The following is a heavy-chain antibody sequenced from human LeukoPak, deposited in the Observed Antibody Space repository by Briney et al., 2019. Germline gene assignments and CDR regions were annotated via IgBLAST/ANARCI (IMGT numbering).Heavy chain of an antibody. V-gene: IGHV4-61*01. Sequence: SETLSLTCTVSGGSVSSGSYYWGWIRQPPGKGLEWIGYIYYSGSTNYNPSLKSRVTISVDTSKNQFSLKLSSVTAADTAVYYCARGVVPARFWFDPWGQGTLVTVSS. CDR3: ARGVVPARFWFDP. D-gene: IGHD2-15*01. CDR1: GGSVSSGSYY. J-gene: IGHJ5*02. CDR2: IYYSGST.